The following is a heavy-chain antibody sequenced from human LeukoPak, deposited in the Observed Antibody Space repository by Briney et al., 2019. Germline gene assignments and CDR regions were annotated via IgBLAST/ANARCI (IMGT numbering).Heavy chain of an antibody. V-gene: IGHV3-23*01. J-gene: IGHJ6*03. Sequence: GGSLRLSCAASGFTFSNYDMSWVRQAPGKGLEWVSAISGSGGSTYYADSVKGRFTISRDNAKNSLYLQMNSLRAEDTAVYYCARDRRGSYYNVAYYYYMDVWGKGTTVTVSS. D-gene: IGHD3-10*01. CDR2: ISGSGGST. CDR1: GFTFSNYD. CDR3: ARDRRGSYYNVAYYYYMDV.